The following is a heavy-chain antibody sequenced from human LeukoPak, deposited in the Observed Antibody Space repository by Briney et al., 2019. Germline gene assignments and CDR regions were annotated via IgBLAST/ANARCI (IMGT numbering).Heavy chain of an antibody. CDR3: ARRLWSDHFYDY. CDR2: IYYSGST. J-gene: IGHJ4*02. CDR1: GGSISSYY. D-gene: IGHD2-8*02. Sequence: SETLSLTCTVSGGSISSYYWSWIRQRPGKGLEWIGYIYYSGSTNYNPSLKSRVTISVDTSKNQFSLKLSSVTAADTAVYYCARRLWSDHFYDYWGQGTLVTVSS. V-gene: IGHV4-59*01.